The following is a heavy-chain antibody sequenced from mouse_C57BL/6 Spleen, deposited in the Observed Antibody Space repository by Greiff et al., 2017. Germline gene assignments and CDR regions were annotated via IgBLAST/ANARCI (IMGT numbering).Heavy chain of an antibody. CDR1: GFTFSSYG. D-gene: IGHD2-3*01. V-gene: IGHV5-6*01. CDR3: ARHEGDGYDAMDY. J-gene: IGHJ4*01. Sequence: EVKLLESGGDLVKPGGSLKLSCAASGFTFSSYGMSWVRQTPGKRLEWVATISSGGSDTYYPDSVKGRFTISRDNAKNTLYLQMSSLKSEDTAMYDCARHEGDGYDAMDYWGQGTSVTVSS. CDR2: ISSGGSDT.